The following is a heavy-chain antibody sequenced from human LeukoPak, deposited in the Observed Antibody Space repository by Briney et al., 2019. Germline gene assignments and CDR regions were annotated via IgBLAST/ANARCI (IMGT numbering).Heavy chain of an antibody. CDR1: GFTSSGSA. J-gene: IGHJ3*02. CDR2: IRSKANSYAT. V-gene: IGHV3-73*01. D-gene: IGHD3-16*01. CDR3: TRRETSGLSLVDAFDI. Sequence: GGSLRLSCAASGFTSSGSAMHWVRQASGKGLEWVGRIRSKANSYATAYAASVKGRFTISRDDSKNTAYLQMNSLKTEDTAVYYCTRRETSGLSLVDAFDIWGQGTMVTVSS.